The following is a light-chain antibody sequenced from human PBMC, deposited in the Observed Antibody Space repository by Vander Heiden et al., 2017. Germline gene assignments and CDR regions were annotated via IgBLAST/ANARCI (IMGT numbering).Light chain of an antibody. CDR1: SSNIGAFYD. J-gene: IGLJ3*02. V-gene: IGLV1-40*01. Sequence: QSVLTQPPYVSGAPGQRVTIICTGSSSNIGAFYDVHWYQHVPGTAPKLLIYRDNNRPSGVPDRFSGSKAGSSAFLAITGLQAEDEADYYCQSFDTSLSASVFGGGTKLTVL. CDR2: RDN. CDR3: QSFDTSLSASV.